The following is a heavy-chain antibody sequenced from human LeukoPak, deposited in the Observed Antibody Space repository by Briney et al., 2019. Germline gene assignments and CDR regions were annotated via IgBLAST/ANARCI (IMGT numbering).Heavy chain of an antibody. CDR2: VDPEDGET. CDR1: GYTFTDYY. Sequence: ASVKISCKVSGYTFTDYYMHWVQQAPGKGLEWMGLVDPEDGETIYAEKFQGRVTITADTSTDTAYMELSSLRSEDTAVYYCATVFAVPAAISHDNWFDPWGQGTLVTVSS. D-gene: IGHD2-2*01. J-gene: IGHJ5*02. V-gene: IGHV1-69-2*01. CDR3: ATVFAVPAAISHDNWFDP.